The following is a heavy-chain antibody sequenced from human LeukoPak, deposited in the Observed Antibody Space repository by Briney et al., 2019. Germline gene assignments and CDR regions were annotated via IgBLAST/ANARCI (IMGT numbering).Heavy chain of an antibody. CDR2: IYYTGST. J-gene: IGHJ4*02. V-gene: IGHV4-39*07. CDR1: GGSISNSDYY. Sequence: SETLSLTCTVSGGSISNSDYYWGWIRQPPGKGLEWIGSIYYTGSTYYNPSLKSRVTISVDTSKNQFSLKLSSVAAADTAVYYCARSAMSLGEFDWGQGTLVTVSS. CDR3: ARSAMSLGEFD. D-gene: IGHD3-16*01.